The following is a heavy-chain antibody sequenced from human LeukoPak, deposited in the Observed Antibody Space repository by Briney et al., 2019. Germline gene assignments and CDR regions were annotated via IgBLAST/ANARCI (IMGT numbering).Heavy chain of an antibody. CDR1: GGSFSGYY. CDR3: ARGEVAGTHGHYYFDY. CDR2: INHSGST. Sequence: SETLSLTCAVYGGSFSGYYWSWIRQPPGKGLEWTGEINHSGSTNYNPSLKSRVTISVDTSKNQFSLKLSSVTAADTAVYYCARGEVAGTHGHYYFDYWGQGTLVTVSS. D-gene: IGHD6-19*01. V-gene: IGHV4-34*01. J-gene: IGHJ4*02.